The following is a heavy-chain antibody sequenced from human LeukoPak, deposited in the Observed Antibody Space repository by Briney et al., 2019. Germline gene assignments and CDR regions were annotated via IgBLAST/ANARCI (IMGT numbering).Heavy chain of an antibody. CDR3: ARVDYYGSGSHGPYFDY. CDR2: INPKSGDT. V-gene: IGHV1-2*02. J-gene: IGHJ4*02. CDR1: GYTFTGYY. Sequence: ASVKVSCKASGYTFTGYYMHWVRQAPGQGLQWMGRINPKSGDTNYAQNFQGRVTMTRDTSINTAYMELSRLRSDDTAVYFCARVDYYGSGSHGPYFDYWGQGTLVTVSS. D-gene: IGHD3-10*01.